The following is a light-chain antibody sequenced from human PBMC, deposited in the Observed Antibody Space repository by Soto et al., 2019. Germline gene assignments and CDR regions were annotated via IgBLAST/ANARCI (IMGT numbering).Light chain of an antibody. J-gene: IGKJ2*01. V-gene: IGKV3-20*01. CDR3: QQYGSSPYT. CDR2: GAS. Sequence: EIVLTQSPGTLSLSPGERTTLSCRASQRVSSNYLAWYPQKPGQTPRLLIYGASSRATGIPDRFRGSGSGPDFTLTISRLEPEDLAVYYCQQYGSSPYTFGQGTKLEIK. CDR1: QRVSSNY.